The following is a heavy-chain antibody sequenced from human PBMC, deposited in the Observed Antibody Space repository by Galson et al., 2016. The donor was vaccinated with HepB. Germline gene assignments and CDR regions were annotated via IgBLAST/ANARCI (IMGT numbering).Heavy chain of an antibody. CDR1: GGSISTGGYY. V-gene: IGHV4-31*03. CDR2: IFYTGSN. Sequence: TLSLTCTVSGGSISTGGYYWTWIRQHPGKGLEWIGYIFYTGSNFANPSLDSRVRMSLDTSKNEFSLSLSSVTAADTAVYCCARDQAKDYTVDYWGQGILVTVSP. CDR3: ARDQAKDYTVDY. D-gene: IGHD4-11*01. J-gene: IGHJ4*02.